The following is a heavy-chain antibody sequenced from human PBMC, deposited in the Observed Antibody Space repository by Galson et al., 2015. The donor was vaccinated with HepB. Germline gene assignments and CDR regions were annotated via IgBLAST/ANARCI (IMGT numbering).Heavy chain of an antibody. V-gene: IGHV3-30*18. CDR1: GFTFSSYG. D-gene: IGHD6-13*01. CDR2: ISYDGSNK. Sequence: SLRLSCAASGFTFSSYGMHWVRQAPGKGLEWVAVISYDGSNKYYADSVKGRFTISRDNSKNTLYLQMNSLRAEDTAVYYCAKDFTGGWYSSSWYAYNWFDPWGQGALVTVSS. J-gene: IGHJ5*02. CDR3: AKDFTGGWYSSSWYAYNWFDP.